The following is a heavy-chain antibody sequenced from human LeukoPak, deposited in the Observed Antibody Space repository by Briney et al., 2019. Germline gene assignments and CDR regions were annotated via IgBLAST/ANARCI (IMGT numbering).Heavy chain of an antibody. Sequence: SETLSLTCTVSGGSISSYYWSWIRQPAGKGLEWIGRIYSTGSTNYKPSLKSRVTMSVDTSKNQFSLKLSSVTAADTAVYYCARASGNYPTGYYYYYYMDVWRKGTTVTVSS. V-gene: IGHV4-4*07. D-gene: IGHD1-1*01. CDR2: IYSTGST. J-gene: IGHJ6*03. CDR1: GGSISSYY. CDR3: ARASGNYPTGYYYYYYMDV.